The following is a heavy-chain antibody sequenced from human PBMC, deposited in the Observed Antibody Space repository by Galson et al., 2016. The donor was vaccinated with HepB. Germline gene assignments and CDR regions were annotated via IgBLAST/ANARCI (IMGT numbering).Heavy chain of an antibody. CDR1: GGSISGYY. J-gene: IGHJ6*02. D-gene: IGHD1-1*01. CDR3: ARGGRRIQLWSRDYFYGMDV. CDR2: INYIWST. Sequence: ETLSLTCTVSGGSISGYYWSWIRHPPGKGLEWIGTINYIWSTNHNPSLKSRVTISVHTSKNQFPLDLNSVTAADTAVYYCARGGRRIQLWSRDYFYGMDVWGQGILVTVSS. V-gene: IGHV4-59*01.